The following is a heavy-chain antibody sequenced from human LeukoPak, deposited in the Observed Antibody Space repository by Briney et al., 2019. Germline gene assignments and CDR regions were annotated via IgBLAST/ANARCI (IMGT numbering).Heavy chain of an antibody. D-gene: IGHD4-17*01. Sequence: SVTVSCKASGGTFSSYAISWVRQAPGQGLEWMGGIIPIFGTANYAQKFQGRVTITADESTSTAYMELSSLRSDDTAVYYCARDLSRGVTTPFEYWGQGTLVTVSS. CDR3: ARDLSRGVTTPFEY. CDR2: IIPIFGTA. J-gene: IGHJ4*02. CDR1: GGTFSSYA. V-gene: IGHV1-69*13.